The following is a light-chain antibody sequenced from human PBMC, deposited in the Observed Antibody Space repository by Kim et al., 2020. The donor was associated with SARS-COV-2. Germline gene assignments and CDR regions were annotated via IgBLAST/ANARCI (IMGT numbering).Light chain of an antibody. V-gene: IGLV3-19*01. CDR2: GRN. Sequence: SSELTQDPVVSVALGQTVRITCQGDSLRSYYATWYQQKPRQAPVLVIYGRNNRPSGIPDRFSGSASGNTASLTISGTQAEDEADFYCQSRDSGCRVMFGGGPQLTFL. J-gene: IGLJ3*02. CDR3: QSRDSGCRVM. CDR1: SLRSYY.